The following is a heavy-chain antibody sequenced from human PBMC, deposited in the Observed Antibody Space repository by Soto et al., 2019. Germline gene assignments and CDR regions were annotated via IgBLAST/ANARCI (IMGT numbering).Heavy chain of an antibody. CDR3: ARGRSSTSPYPIGY. D-gene: IGHD2-2*01. CDR2: IYYSGST. J-gene: IGHJ4*02. Sequence: SETLSLTCTVAGGSISSGGYYWSWIRQHPGKGLEWIGYIYYSGSTYYNPSLKSRVTISVDTSKNQFSLKLSSVTAADTAVYYCARGRSSTSPYPIGYWGQGTLVTVSS. CDR1: GGSISSGGYY. V-gene: IGHV4-31*03.